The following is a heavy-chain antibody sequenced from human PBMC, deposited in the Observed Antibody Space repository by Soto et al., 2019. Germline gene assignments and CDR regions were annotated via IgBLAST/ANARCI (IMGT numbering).Heavy chain of an antibody. CDR1: GFPFRSYV. CDR2: TSYDGSKN. Sequence: QVQLVESGGGVVQPGTSLRLSCVGSGFPFRSYVIHWVRQAPGKGLEWVALTSYDGSKNFYGDSVKGRFTISRHNSRNTVELQMDSLRFEDTALYYCARWGTTGGLDVWGQGTLVSVSS. V-gene: IGHV3-33*05. CDR3: ARWGTTGGLDV. D-gene: IGHD3-16*01. J-gene: IGHJ4*02.